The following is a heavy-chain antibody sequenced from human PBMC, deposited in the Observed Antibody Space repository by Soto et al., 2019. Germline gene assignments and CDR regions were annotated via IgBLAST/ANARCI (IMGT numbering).Heavy chain of an antibody. CDR2: INYSGRT. CDR3: ARYAGSSWFDY. V-gene: IGHV4-59*01. J-gene: IGHJ4*02. Sequence: QVQLQESGPGLVKPSETLSLTCTVSGGSISTYYWSWIRQPPGKGLEWIGYINYSGRTNYNPSLKSRVTMPLDTSKNQFALKLRSVTAADTALFHCARYAGSSWFDYWGQGTLVTVSS. CDR1: GGSISTYY. D-gene: IGHD6-13*01.